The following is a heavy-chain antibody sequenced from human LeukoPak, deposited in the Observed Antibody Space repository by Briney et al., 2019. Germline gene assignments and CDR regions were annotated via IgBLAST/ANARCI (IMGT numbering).Heavy chain of an antibody. V-gene: IGHV3-15*07. J-gene: IGHJ4*02. CDR3: TTDMDYYDSSGYFII. D-gene: IGHD3-22*01. CDR2: IKPKTDGGTT. CDR1: GFTFSNAY. Sequence: GGSLRLSCAASGFTFSNAYMNWVRQAPGKGLEWVGRIKPKTDGGTTDYAAPVKGRFTISRDDSKNTLYLQMNSLKTEDTAVYYCTTDMDYYDSSGYFIIWGQGTLVTVSS.